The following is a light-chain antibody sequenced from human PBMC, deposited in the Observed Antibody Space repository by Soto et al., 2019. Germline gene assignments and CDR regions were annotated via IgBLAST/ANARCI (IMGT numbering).Light chain of an antibody. V-gene: IGKV3-11*01. CDR2: GAS. Sequence: EIVMTQSPATLSVSPGGRATLSFRASQSISDTLAWYQQKPGQAPRLLIYGASKRATGFPARFSGSGSGTDFTLTISSLEPEDFAVYYCQQRSNGLTFGGGTKVDIK. CDR1: QSISDT. CDR3: QQRSNGLT. J-gene: IGKJ4*01.